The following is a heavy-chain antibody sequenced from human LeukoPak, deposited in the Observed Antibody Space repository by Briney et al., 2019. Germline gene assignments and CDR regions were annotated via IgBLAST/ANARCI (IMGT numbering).Heavy chain of an antibody. CDR2: INPSGGNT. J-gene: IGHJ4*02. V-gene: IGHV1-46*01. CDR3: AREVGIRGHFDY. CDR1: GYIFTSFY. Sequence: GASVKVSCKASGYIFTSFYMHRVRQAPGQGLEWMGIINPSGGNTGYAQKFQGRLTMTRDTSASTVYMELRSLRSEDTAVYYCAREVGIRGHFDYWGRGTPVTVSS. D-gene: IGHD1-26*01.